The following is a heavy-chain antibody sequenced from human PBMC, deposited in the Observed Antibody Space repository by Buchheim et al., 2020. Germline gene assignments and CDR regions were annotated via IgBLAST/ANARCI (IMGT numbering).Heavy chain of an antibody. Sequence: QVQLVESGGGVVQPGRSLRLSCAASGFTFSSYGMHWVRQAPGKGLEWVAFIRYDGSTKYYADSVKGRFTIPRDNSKNTLYLQMNSLRAEDTAVYYCAKTFSPYCSSTSCYGYYYYYGMDVWGQGTT. CDR1: GFTFSSYG. CDR3: AKTFSPYCSSTSCYGYYYYYGMDV. D-gene: IGHD2-2*01. V-gene: IGHV3-30*02. CDR2: IRYDGSTK. J-gene: IGHJ6*02.